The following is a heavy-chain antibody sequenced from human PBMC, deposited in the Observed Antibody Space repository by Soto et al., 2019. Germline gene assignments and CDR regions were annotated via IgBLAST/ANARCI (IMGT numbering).Heavy chain of an antibody. Sequence: EVQLLESGGGLVQPGGSLRLSCVASGFTFSSYAMNWVRQAPGKGLEWVSTISGSSDKTYYTDSVKGRFTISRDNSKDTLYLQMNSLRVDDTAVYYCAKGCGGNCYSYFDFCGQGTLVTVSS. J-gene: IGHJ4*02. CDR1: GFTFSSYA. D-gene: IGHD2-15*01. V-gene: IGHV3-23*01. CDR3: AKGCGGNCYSYFDF. CDR2: ISGSSDKT.